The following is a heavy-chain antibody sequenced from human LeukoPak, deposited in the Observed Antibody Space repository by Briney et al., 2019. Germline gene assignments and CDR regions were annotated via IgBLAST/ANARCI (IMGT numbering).Heavy chain of an antibody. CDR2: IYSSGTT. V-gene: IGHV4-39*01. Sequence: PSDTLSLTCTASGGSVHSYDHYWAWIRQPPGEGLEWMGTIYSSGTTSYNPSLKSRVTISVDTSSNHFYLNLISVTAADTALYYCARQPHSYGPDYYYYYMDLWGTGTTVTVSS. CDR3: ARQPHSYGPDYYYYYMDL. D-gene: IGHD5-18*01. CDR1: GGSVHSYDHY. J-gene: IGHJ6*03.